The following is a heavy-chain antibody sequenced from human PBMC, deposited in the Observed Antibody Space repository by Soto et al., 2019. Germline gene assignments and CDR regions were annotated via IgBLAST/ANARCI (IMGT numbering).Heavy chain of an antibody. CDR1: GFTLVNYW. J-gene: IGHJ4*02. CDR2: IKEDVSQQ. D-gene: IGHD6-19*01. CDR3: ARDSVSANPDGAFRFDY. Sequence: EVQLVESGGGLVQPGGSLRLSVIASGFTLVNYWMSWVRQAPGKGLEWVANIKEDVSQQYYVDSVKGRFTISRDNAKNSLFMHMDSLRAEYTVLYCCARDSVSANPDGAFRFDYWCLGPLVTVSS. V-gene: IGHV3-7*03.